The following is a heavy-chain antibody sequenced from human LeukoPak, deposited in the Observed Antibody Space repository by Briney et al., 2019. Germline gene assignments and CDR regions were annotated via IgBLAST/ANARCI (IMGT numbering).Heavy chain of an antibody. D-gene: IGHD6-19*01. Sequence: GGSLRLSCAASGFTFSSYWMSWVRQAPGKGLEWVSSISSSSSYIYYADSVKGRFTISRDNAKNSLYLQMNSLRAEDTAVYYCAKGGSGWSYYFDYWGQGTLVTVSS. CDR1: GFTFSSYW. CDR3: AKGGSGWSYYFDY. CDR2: ISSSSSYI. V-gene: IGHV3-21*01. J-gene: IGHJ4*02.